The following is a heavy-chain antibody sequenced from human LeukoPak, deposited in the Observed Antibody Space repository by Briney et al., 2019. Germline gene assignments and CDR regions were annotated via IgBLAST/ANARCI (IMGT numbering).Heavy chain of an antibody. CDR3: ARRSHYYYYMDV. CDR1: GGSISSYY. V-gene: IGHV4-4*09. CDR2: IYTSGST. Sequence: PSETLSLTCTVSGGSISSYYWSWIRQPPEKGLEWIGYIYTSGSTNYNPSLKSRVTISVDTSKNQFSLKLSSVTAADTAVYYCARRSHYYYYMDVWGKGTTVTVSS. J-gene: IGHJ6*03.